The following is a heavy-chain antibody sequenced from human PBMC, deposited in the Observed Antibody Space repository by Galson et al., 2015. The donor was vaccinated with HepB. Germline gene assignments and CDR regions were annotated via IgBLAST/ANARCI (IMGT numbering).Heavy chain of an antibody. J-gene: IGHJ4*02. D-gene: IGHD6-19*01. CDR3: AREYGYMVAVAGTRARLAFDY. CDR1: GYTFTSYA. Sequence: SVKVSCKASGYTFTSYAMNWVRQAPGQGLEWMGWINANTGNPTYAQGFTGRFVFSLDTSASTAYLQISSLKAEDTAVYYCAREYGYMVAVAGTRARLAFDYWGQGTLVTVSS. V-gene: IGHV7-4-1*02. CDR2: INANTGNP.